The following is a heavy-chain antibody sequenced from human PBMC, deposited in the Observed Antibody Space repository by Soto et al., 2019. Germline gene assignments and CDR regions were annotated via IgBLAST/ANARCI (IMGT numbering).Heavy chain of an antibody. CDR2: INPNSGGT. J-gene: IGHJ4*02. D-gene: IGHD3-22*01. V-gene: IGHV1-2*02. CDR3: ARDEPYYDSSGYYPGHYFDY. Sequence: ASVKVSCQASGYTFSDYYIHWVRRARGQGLEWMGWINPNSGGTNYAQKFQGRVKITADESTSTAYMELSSLRSEDTAVYYCARDEPYYDSSGYYPGHYFDYWGQGTLVTVSS. CDR1: GYTFSDYY.